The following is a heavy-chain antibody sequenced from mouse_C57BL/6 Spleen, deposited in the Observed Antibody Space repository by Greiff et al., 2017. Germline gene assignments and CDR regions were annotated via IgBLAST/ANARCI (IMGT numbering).Heavy chain of an antibody. CDR2: IWRGGST. CDR1: GFSLTSYG. J-gene: IGHJ4*01. Sequence: QVQLKESGPGLVQPSQSLSITCTVSGFSLTSYGVHWVRQSAGKGLEWLGVIWRGGSTDYNAAFMSRPSITKVNSMSQVFFKMNSLQSDDTAIYYCAKTMMVTYQPYAMDYWGQGTSVTVSS. D-gene: IGHD2-3*01. V-gene: IGHV2-5*01. CDR3: AKTMMVTYQPYAMDY.